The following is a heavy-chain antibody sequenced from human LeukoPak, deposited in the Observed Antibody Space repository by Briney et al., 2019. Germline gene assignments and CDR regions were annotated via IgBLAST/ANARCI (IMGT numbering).Heavy chain of an antibody. J-gene: IGHJ3*02. CDR3: ARTRYYYDSSGYYNAFDI. CDR2: INHSGST. CDR1: GGSFSGYY. D-gene: IGHD3-22*01. V-gene: IGHV4-34*01. Sequence: PSETLSLTCAVYGGSFSGYYWSWIRQPPGKGLEWIGEINHSGSTNYNPSLKSRVTISVDTSKNQFSLKLSSVTAADTAVYYCARTRYYYDSSGYYNAFDIWGKGTTVTVSS.